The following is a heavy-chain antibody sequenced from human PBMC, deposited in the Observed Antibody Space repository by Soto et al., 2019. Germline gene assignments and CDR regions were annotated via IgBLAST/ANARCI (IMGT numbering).Heavy chain of an antibody. CDR1: GFTFSNYA. V-gene: IGHV3-23*01. J-gene: IGHJ4*02. D-gene: IGHD2-21*02. CDR2: VSGSVAST. CDR3: AKDVISGDGFWIMDH. Sequence: WGSLRLSCAASGFTFSNYAMTCVRQAPWKGLESVSGVSGSVASTFYADSVRGRFTISRDNSKNTLYLQMNSLRAEDTAVYYCAKDVISGDGFWIMDHWGQATLVTVSS.